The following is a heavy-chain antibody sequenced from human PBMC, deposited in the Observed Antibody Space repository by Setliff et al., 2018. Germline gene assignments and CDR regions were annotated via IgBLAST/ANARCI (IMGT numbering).Heavy chain of an antibody. J-gene: IGHJ3*02. Sequence: GASVKVSCKASGGTFSSYAISWVRQAPGQGLEWMGGIIPILGIANYAQKFQGRVTMTEDTSTDTAYMELSSLRSEDTAVYYCATMYYYDSSGYLGHAFDIWGQGTMVTVSS. CDR3: ATMYYYDSSGYLGHAFDI. V-gene: IGHV1-69*10. CDR1: GGTFSSYA. D-gene: IGHD3-22*01. CDR2: IIPILGIA.